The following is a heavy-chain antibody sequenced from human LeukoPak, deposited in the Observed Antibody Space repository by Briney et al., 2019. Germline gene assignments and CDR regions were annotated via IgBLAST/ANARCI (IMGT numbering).Heavy chain of an antibody. CDR1: NGSVNSANHY. V-gene: IGHV4-61*01. CDR3: ARGHGVPAALEYFQD. D-gene: IGHD2-2*01. Sequence: SETLSLTCTVSNGSVNSANHYWSWTRQPPGKGLERIGYIYYSGNTNNNPSPKSRVTMSVDTSKNQFSLKLNSVTAADTAVYYCARGHGVPAALEYFQDWGQSTVVTVSS. J-gene: IGHJ1*01. CDR2: IYYSGNT.